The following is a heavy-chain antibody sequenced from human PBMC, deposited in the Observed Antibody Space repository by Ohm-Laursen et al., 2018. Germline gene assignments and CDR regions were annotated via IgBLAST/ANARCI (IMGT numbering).Heavy chain of an antibody. V-gene: IGHV3-43*01. Sequence: SLRLSCAASGFTFDDYTMHWVRQAPGKGLEWVSLISWDGGSTYYADSVKGRFTISRDNSKNSLYLQMNSLRTEGTALYYCAKGREGDGRLGYWGQGTLVTVSS. J-gene: IGHJ4*02. CDR3: AKGREGDGRLGY. CDR1: GFTFDDYT. CDR2: ISWDGGST. D-gene: IGHD5-24*01.